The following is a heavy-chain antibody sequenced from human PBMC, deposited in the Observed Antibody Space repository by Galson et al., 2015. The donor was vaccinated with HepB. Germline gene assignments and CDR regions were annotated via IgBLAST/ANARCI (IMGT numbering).Heavy chain of an antibody. D-gene: IGHD3-10*01. V-gene: IGHV3-30*18. CDR3: AKDGAGRFTTSGAFDI. CDR2: ISYDGSNK. J-gene: IGHJ3*02. CDR1: GFTFSSYG. Sequence: SLRLSCAASGFTFSSYGMHWVRQAPGKGLEWVAVISYDGSNKYYADSVKGRFTISRDNSKNTLYLQMNSLRAEDTAVYYCAKDGAGRFTTSGAFDIWGQGTMVTVSS.